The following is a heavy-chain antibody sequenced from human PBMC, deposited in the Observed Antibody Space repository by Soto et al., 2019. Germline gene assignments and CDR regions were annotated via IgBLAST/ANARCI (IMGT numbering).Heavy chain of an antibody. D-gene: IGHD4-17*01. J-gene: IGHJ4*02. CDR2: ISAYNGNT. CDR3: ARELDYGDYVRLDY. V-gene: IGHV1-18*04. Sequence: ASVKGSCKASGYTFTSYGISWVRQAPGQGLEWMGWISAYNGNTNYAQKLQGRVTMTTDTSTSTAYMELRSLRSDDTAVYYCARELDYGDYVRLDYWGQGTLVTVSS. CDR1: GYTFTSYG.